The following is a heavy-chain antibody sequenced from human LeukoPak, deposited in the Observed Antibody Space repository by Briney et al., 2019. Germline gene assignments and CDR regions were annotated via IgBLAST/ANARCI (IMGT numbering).Heavy chain of an antibody. Sequence: GGSLRLSCAASGFTFSSYAMSWVRQAPGKGLEWVSGVSGSGANTYYADSVKGRFTISRDNSKNTLHLQMNRLRAEDTAVYYCAKEDIVSTMGNFDYWGQGTPVTVSS. CDR1: GFTFSSYA. J-gene: IGHJ4*02. CDR2: VSGSGANT. V-gene: IGHV3-23*01. CDR3: AKEDIVSTMGNFDY. D-gene: IGHD5/OR15-5a*01.